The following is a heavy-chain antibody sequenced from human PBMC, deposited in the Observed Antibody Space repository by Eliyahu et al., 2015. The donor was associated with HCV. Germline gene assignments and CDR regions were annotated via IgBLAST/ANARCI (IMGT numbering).Heavy chain of an antibody. CDR1: GFTFDDYA. V-gene: IGHV3-9*01. J-gene: IGHJ4*02. Sequence: EVQLVESGGGLVQPGRSLRLSCAASGFTFDDYAMHWVRQAPGKGLEWGSGISWNSGSIGYADSVKGRFTISRDNAKNSLYLQMNSLRAEDTALYYCAKDIGGYFDWYLDYWGQGTLVTVSS. D-gene: IGHD3-9*01. CDR3: AKDIGGYFDWYLDY. CDR2: ISWNSGSI.